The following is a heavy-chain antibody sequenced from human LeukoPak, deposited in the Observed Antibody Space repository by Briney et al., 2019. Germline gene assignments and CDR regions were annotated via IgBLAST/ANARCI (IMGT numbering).Heavy chain of an antibody. Sequence: SETLSLTCTVSGGSISSYYWSWIRQPPGKGLEWIGYIYYSGSTNYNPSLKSRVTISVDTSKNQFSLKLSSVTAADTAVYYCARHRWPHAFDIWGQGTMVTVSS. J-gene: IGHJ3*02. D-gene: IGHD4-23*01. CDR2: IYYSGST. CDR1: GGSISSYY. V-gene: IGHV4-59*01. CDR3: ARHRWPHAFDI.